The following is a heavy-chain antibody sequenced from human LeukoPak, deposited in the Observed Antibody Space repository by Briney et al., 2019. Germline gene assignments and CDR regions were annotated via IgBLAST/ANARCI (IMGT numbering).Heavy chain of an antibody. CDR2: INPNSGGT. CDR1: GYTFTGYY. D-gene: IGHD3-22*01. J-gene: IGHJ3*02. V-gene: IGHV1-2*02. Sequence: ASVKASCKASGYTFTGYYMHWVRQAPGQGLEWMGWINPNSGGTNYAQKFQGRVTMTRDTSISTDYMELRSLRSDDTAVYYCARSRSSGYHDAFDIWGQGTMVTVSS. CDR3: ARSRSSGYHDAFDI.